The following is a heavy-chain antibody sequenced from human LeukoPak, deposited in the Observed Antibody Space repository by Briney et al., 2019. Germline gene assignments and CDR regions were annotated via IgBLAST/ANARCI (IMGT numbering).Heavy chain of an antibody. V-gene: IGHV3-21*04. CDR2: ISSSSSYI. J-gene: IGHJ5*02. CDR3: AKGHNGHASSWFDP. Sequence: GGSLRLSCAASGLTFSSYNMNWVRQAPGKGLEWVSFISSSSSYIYYADSVKGRYTISRGNSKNTLYLQMNSLRAEDTAVYYCAKGHNGHASSWFDPWGQGTLVTVSS. D-gene: IGHD2-8*01. CDR1: GLTFSSYN.